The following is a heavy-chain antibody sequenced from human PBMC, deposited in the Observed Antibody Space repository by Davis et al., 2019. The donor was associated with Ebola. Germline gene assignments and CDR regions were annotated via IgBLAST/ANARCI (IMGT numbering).Heavy chain of an antibody. J-gene: IGHJ4*02. V-gene: IGHV3-7*01. Sequence: GESLKISCAASGFTFSSYWMSWVRQAPGKGLEWVANIKQDGSEKYYVDSVKGRFTISRDNAKNSLYLQMNSLRDEDTAVYYCARGRGSYYYGSGYDYWGQGTLVTVSS. CDR1: GFTFSSYW. CDR3: ARGRGSYYYGSGYDY. CDR2: IKQDGSEK. D-gene: IGHD3-10*01.